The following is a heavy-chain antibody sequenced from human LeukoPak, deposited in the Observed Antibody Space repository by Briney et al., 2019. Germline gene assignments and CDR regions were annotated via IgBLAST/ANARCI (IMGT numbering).Heavy chain of an antibody. Sequence: SETLSLTCTVSGGSISSYYWSWIRQPAGKGLEWIGRIYTSGSTNYNPSLKSRVTMSVDTSKNQFSLKLSSVTAADTAVYYCAREDGSWSYYYYMDLWGKGTTVTVSS. V-gene: IGHV4-4*07. J-gene: IGHJ6*03. CDR1: GGSISSYY. D-gene: IGHD2-15*01. CDR2: IYTSGST. CDR3: AREDGSWSYYYYMDL.